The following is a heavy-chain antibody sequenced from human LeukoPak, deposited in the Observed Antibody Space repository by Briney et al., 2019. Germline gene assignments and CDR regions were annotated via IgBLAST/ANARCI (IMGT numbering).Heavy chain of an antibody. J-gene: IGHJ4*02. V-gene: IGHV1-2*02. Sequence: ASVKVSCKASGYTFTGYYMHWVRQAPGQGLEWMGWINPNSGGTNYAQKFQGRVTMTRDTSISTAYMELSRLRSDDTAVYYCARGGYYDFWSGYREGFFDYWGQGTLVTVSS. CDR2: INPNSGGT. D-gene: IGHD3-3*01. CDR3: ARGGYYDFWSGYREGFFDY. CDR1: GYTFTGYY.